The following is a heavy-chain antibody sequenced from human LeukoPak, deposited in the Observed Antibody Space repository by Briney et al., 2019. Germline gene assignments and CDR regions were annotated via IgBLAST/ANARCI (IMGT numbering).Heavy chain of an antibody. J-gene: IGHJ4*02. CDR3: AREGYCNSTSCDKPFDC. D-gene: IGHD2-2*01. V-gene: IGHV3-48*02. CDR2: ISSSSSTI. Sequence: GGSLRLSCAASGFTFSSYSMNWVRQAPGKGLEWVSYISSSSSTIYYADSVKGRFTISRDNAKNSLYLQMNSLRDEDTAVYYCAREGYCNSTSCDKPFDCWGPGALVTVSS. CDR1: GFTFSSYS.